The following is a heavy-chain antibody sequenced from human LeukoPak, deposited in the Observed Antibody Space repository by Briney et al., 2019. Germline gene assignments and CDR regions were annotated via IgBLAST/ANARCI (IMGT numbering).Heavy chain of an antibody. V-gene: IGHV1-3*03. Sequence: ASVKVSCEASGYTFTSYAMHWVRQAPGQRLEWMGWINAGNGDTKYSQEFQGRVTITRDTSASTAYMELSSLRFEDMAVYYCARAAWYYDILTGYYRDYYFDYWGQGTLVTVSS. CDR2: INAGNGDT. D-gene: IGHD3-9*01. J-gene: IGHJ4*02. CDR1: GYTFTSYA. CDR3: ARAAWYYDILTGYYRDYYFDY.